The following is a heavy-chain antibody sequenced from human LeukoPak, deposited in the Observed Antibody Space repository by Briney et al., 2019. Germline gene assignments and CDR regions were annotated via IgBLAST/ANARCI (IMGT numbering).Heavy chain of an antibody. J-gene: IGHJ5*02. D-gene: IGHD3-3*01. CDR3: ASNFFQYNWFDP. CDR2: ISHSGNT. CDR1: GYSISSGFY. V-gene: IGHV4-38-2*02. Sequence: SETLSLTCTVSGYSISSGFYWGWIRQPPGKGLEWIGSISHSGNTYYNPSLQSRVTISLDTSKNQFSLRLTSVTAADTAVYYCASNFFQYNWFDPWGQGTLVTVSS.